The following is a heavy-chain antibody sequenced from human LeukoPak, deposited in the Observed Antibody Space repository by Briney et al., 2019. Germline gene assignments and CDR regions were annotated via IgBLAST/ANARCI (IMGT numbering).Heavy chain of an antibody. J-gene: IGHJ3*02. CDR2: INHSGST. V-gene: IGHV4-34*01. CDR3: ARDLAEMATADAFDI. CDR1: GGSFSGYY. D-gene: IGHD5-24*01. Sequence: SETLSLTCAVYGGSFSGYYWSWIRQPPGKGLEWIGEINHSGSTNYNPSLKSRVTISVDTSKNQFSLKLSSVTAADTAVYYCARDLAEMATADAFDIWGQGTMVTVSS.